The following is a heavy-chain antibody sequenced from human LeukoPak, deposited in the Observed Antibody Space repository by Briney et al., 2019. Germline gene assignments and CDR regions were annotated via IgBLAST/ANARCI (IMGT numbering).Heavy chain of an antibody. CDR1: GFIFSSYE. Sequence: SGGSLRLSCAASGFIFSSYEMNWVRQAPGKGLEWVSYISGTSTLYYADSVKGRFTISRDNAKNSLYLQMNSLRAEDTAVYYCASYSGSYYYFDYWGQGTLVTVSS. D-gene: IGHD1-26*01. V-gene: IGHV3-48*03. CDR2: ISGTSTL. J-gene: IGHJ4*02. CDR3: ASYSGSYYYFDY.